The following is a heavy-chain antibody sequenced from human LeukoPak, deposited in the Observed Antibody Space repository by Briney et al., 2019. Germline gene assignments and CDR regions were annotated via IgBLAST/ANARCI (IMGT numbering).Heavy chain of an antibody. CDR2: INPSGGST. CDR1: GYTFTSYY. D-gene: IGHD2-2*01. J-gene: IGHJ4*02. Sequence: ASVKVSCKASGYTFTSYYMHWVRQAPGQGLEWMGIINPSGGSTSYAQKFQGRVTMTRDTSTSTVYMELGSLRSEDTAVYYCARDRVSRDPFDYWGQGTLVTVSS. V-gene: IGHV1-46*01. CDR3: ARDRVSRDPFDY.